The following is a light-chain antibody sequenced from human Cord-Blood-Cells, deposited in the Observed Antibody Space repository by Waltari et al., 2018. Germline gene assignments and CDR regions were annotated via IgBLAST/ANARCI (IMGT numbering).Light chain of an antibody. J-gene: IGLJ1*01. Sequence: QSALTQPASVPGSPGQSITISCPGTSIDVGGYNYVSWYQQHPGKPPKLMIYDVSKRPSGVSNRFSGSKSGNTASLTISGLQAEDEADYYCSSYTSSSTYVFGTGTKVTVL. V-gene: IGLV2-14*01. CDR3: SSYTSSSTYV. CDR2: DVS. CDR1: SIDVGGYNY.